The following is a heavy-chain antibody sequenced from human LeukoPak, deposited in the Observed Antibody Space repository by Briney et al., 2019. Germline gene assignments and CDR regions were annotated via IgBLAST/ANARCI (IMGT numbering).Heavy chain of an antibody. D-gene: IGHD5-18*01. V-gene: IGHV3-30*02. CDR1: GFTFSSYG. J-gene: IGHJ3*02. CDR3: ARARSSYGYGDAFDI. Sequence: GGSLRLSCAASGFTFSSYGMHWVRQAPGKGLEWVAFIRYDGSNKYYVDSVKGRFTISRDNSKNTLYLQMNSLRAEDTAVYYCARARSSYGYGDAFDIWGQGTMVTVSS. CDR2: IRYDGSNK.